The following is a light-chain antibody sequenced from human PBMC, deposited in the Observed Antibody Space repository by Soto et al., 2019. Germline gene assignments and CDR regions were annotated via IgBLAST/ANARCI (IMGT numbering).Light chain of an antibody. Sequence: DIQMTQSPSTLSASVGDRVTITCRASQSVSSSLDWYQQKPGKAPKLLIYKASSLESGVPSRFSGSASETEFPLTITSVQPDDFATYYRQQYNSYWTFGQGTKVEIK. CDR3: QQYNSYWT. CDR2: KAS. V-gene: IGKV1-5*03. CDR1: QSVSSS. J-gene: IGKJ1*01.